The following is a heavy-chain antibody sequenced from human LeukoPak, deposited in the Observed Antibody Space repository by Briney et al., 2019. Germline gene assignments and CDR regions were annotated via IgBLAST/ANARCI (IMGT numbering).Heavy chain of an antibody. Sequence: PGGSLRLSCAASGFTFSGSAMHWVRQASGKGLEWVGRIRSKANSYATAYAASVKGRFTISRDDSKNTAYLQMSSLKTEDTAVYYCTRLIAAADPWGQGTLVTVSS. CDR2: IRSKANSYAT. CDR1: GFTFSGSA. CDR3: TRLIAAADP. D-gene: IGHD6-13*01. V-gene: IGHV3-73*01. J-gene: IGHJ5*02.